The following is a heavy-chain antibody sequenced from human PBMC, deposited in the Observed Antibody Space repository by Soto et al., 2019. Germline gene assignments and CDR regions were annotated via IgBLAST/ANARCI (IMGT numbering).Heavy chain of an antibody. CDR1: GVSLSNARMG. D-gene: IGHD1-26*01. Sequence: XGPTVTHPTETLTLTCTVSGVSLSNARMGVSWIRRPPGKALEWLSHIFSNDEKSYSTSLKSRLTISKDTSKSQVFLTMTNMDRVGTATYYRARIPCHPRWSYEGADKWFDHWGQGTLVTVSS. CDR3: ARIPCHPRWSYEGADKWFDH. J-gene: IGHJ5*02. CDR2: IFSNDEK. V-gene: IGHV2-26*01.